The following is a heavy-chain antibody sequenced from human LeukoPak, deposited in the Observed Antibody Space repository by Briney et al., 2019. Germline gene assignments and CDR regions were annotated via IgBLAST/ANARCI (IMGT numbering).Heavy chain of an antibody. CDR1: GFTFRRYG. CDR3: AREKATMIGAFDI. CDR2: ISSSSSYI. D-gene: IGHD3-22*01. V-gene: IGHV3-21*01. J-gene: IGHJ3*02. Sequence: GGSLRLSCAASGFTFRRYGMNWVRQAPGKGLEWVSSISSSSSYIYYADSVKGRFTISRDNAKNSLYLQMNSLRAEDTAVYYCAREKATMIGAFDIWGQGTMVTVSS.